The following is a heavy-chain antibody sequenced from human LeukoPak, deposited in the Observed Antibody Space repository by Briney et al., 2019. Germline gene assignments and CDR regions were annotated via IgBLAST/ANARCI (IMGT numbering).Heavy chain of an antibody. Sequence: SETLSLTCTVSGGSISSYYWSWIRQPAGKGLEWVGRIYTSGSTNYNPSPKSRVTMSVDTSKNQFSLKLSSVTAADTAVYYCARVVYYDSSGYYAPRFDYWGQGTLVTVSS. CDR2: IYTSGST. CDR1: GGSISSYY. D-gene: IGHD3-22*01. J-gene: IGHJ4*02. CDR3: ARVVYYDSSGYYAPRFDY. V-gene: IGHV4-4*07.